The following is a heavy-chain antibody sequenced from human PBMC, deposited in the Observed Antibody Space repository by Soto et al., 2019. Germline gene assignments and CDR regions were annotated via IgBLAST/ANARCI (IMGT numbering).Heavy chain of an antibody. CDR1: GFTFRWFG. V-gene: IGHV3-30*18. CDR2: ISNDGSNE. J-gene: IGHJ4*02. Sequence: GGSLRLSCAGSGFTFRWFGMNWVRQAPGKGLEWVARISNDGSNEYYVDSVKGRFTISRDNSKNTLYLQMDSLRAEDTAVYYCAKGEVRGIIPSYFDYWGRGTLVTVSS. CDR3: AKGEVRGIIPSYFDY. D-gene: IGHD3-10*01.